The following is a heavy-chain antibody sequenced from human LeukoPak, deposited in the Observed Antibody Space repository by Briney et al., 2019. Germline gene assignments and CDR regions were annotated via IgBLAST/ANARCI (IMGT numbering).Heavy chain of an antibody. CDR2: IYYSGST. D-gene: IGHD4-17*01. CDR1: GGSISSGDYY. J-gene: IGHJ3*02. V-gene: IGHV4-30-4*01. CDR3: ARGPVTTDAFDI. Sequence: SETLSLTCTVSGGSISSGDYYWSWIRQPPGRGLEWIGYIYYSGSTYYNPSLKSRVTISVDTSKNQFSLKLSSVTAADTAVYYCARGPVTTDAFDIWGQGTMVTVSS.